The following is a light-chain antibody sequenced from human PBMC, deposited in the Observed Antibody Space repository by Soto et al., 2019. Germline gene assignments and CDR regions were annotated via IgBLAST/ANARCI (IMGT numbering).Light chain of an antibody. CDR1: QSVGSN. CDR3: QHYNNWPPDRT. J-gene: IGKJ1*01. Sequence: EIVMTQSPATLSVSPGERATFSCRASQSVGSNLAWYQQKPGQAPRLLIYGASTRATGIPARFSGSGSGTEFTLTISSLQSEDFAIYFCQHYNNWPPDRTFGQGTKVEIK. V-gene: IGKV3-15*01. CDR2: GAS.